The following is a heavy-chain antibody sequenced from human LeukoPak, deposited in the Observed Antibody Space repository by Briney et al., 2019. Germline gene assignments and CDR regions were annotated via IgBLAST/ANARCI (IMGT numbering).Heavy chain of an antibody. Sequence: GRSLRLSCAASGFTFSSYGMHWVRQAPGKGLEWVAVISYDGSNKYYADSVKGRFTISRDNSKNTLYLQMNSLRAEDTAVYYCAKDRVVVTAIRFYGMDAWGQGTTVTVSS. D-gene: IGHD2-21*02. V-gene: IGHV3-30*18. J-gene: IGHJ6*02. CDR1: GFTFSSYG. CDR2: ISYDGSNK. CDR3: AKDRVVVTAIRFYGMDA.